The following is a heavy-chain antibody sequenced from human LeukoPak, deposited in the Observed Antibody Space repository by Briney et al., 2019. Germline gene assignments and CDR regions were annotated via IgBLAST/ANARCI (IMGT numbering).Heavy chain of an antibody. D-gene: IGHD3-22*01. CDR1: GYTFTGYY. CDR2: INPNSGGT. V-gene: IGHV1-2*02. Sequence: ASVKVSCKASGYTFTGYYMHWVRQAPGQGLEWMGWINPNSGGTNYAQKFQGGVTMTRDTSISTAYMELSRLRSDDTAVYYCARARGSGYPSAFDIWGQGTMVTVSS. J-gene: IGHJ3*02. CDR3: ARARGSGYPSAFDI.